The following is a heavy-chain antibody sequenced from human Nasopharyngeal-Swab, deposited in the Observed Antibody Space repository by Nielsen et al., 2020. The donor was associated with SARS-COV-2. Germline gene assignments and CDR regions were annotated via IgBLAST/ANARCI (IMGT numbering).Heavy chain of an antibody. Sequence: WIRQSPSGGLEWRGRTYYRSKWYNDYAVSVKSRITINPDTSKNQFSLHLNSVTPEDTAVYYCARARGAYGDYYYYSYPDVWGKGTTVTVSS. CDR2: TYYRSKWYN. J-gene: IGHJ6*03. V-gene: IGHV6-1*01. CDR3: ARARGAYGDYYYYSYPDV. D-gene: IGHD4-17*01.